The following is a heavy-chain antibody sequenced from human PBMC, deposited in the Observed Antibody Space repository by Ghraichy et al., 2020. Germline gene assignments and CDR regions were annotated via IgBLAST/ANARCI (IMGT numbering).Heavy chain of an antibody. CDR3: TREGCGSTSCYDGYYYYGMDV. J-gene: IGHJ6*02. CDR2: IRSKAYGGTT. Sequence: GGSLRLSCTASGFTFGDYAMSWFRQAPGKGLEWVGFIRSKAYGGTTEYAASVKGRFTISRDDSKSIAYLQMNSLKTEDTAEYYCTREGCGSTSCYDGYYYYGMDVWGQGTTGTVAS. D-gene: IGHD2-2*01. CDR1: GFTFGDYA. V-gene: IGHV3-49*03.